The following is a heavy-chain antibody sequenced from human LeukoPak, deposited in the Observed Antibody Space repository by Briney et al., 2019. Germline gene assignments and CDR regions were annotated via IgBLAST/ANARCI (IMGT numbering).Heavy chain of an antibody. CDR2: MNPNSGNT. CDR1: GYTFTSYG. J-gene: IGHJ5*02. D-gene: IGHD3-22*01. CDR3: ARGRYYYDSSGLNWFDP. V-gene: IGHV1-8*01. Sequence: ASVKVSCKASGYTFTSYGINWVRQGTGQGLEWMGWMNPNSGNTGYAQKFQGRVTMTRNTSISTAYMELSSLRSEDTAVYYCARGRYYYDSSGLNWFDPWGQGTLVTVSS.